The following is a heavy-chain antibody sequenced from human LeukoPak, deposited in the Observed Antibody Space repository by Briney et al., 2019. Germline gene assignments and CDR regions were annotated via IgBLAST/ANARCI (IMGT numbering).Heavy chain of an antibody. CDR3: ARDRGYCTNGVCFDYYYYYMDV. V-gene: IGHV4-59*01. J-gene: IGHJ6*03. D-gene: IGHD2-8*01. CDR1: GGSISSYY. CDR2: IYYSGST. Sequence: SQTLSLTCTVSGGSISSYYWSWIRQPPGKGLEWIGYIYYSGSTNYNPSLKSRVTISVDTSKNQFSLKLSSVTAADTAVYYCARDRGYCTNGVCFDYYYYYMDVWGKGTTVTVSS.